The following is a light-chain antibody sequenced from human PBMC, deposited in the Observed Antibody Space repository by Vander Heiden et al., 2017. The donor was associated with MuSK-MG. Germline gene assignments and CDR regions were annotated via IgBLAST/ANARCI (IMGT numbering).Light chain of an antibody. J-gene: IGKJ1*01. CDR2: GAS. CDR1: QSVSSSY. Sequence: EIVLTQSPGTLSLSPGARATLSCRASQSVSSSYLAWYQQKPGQAPRLLIYGASSRATGIPDRFSGSGSGTDFTLTISRLEPEDFAVYYCQQYASSRTFGQGTKVEIK. CDR3: QQYASSRT. V-gene: IGKV3-20*01.